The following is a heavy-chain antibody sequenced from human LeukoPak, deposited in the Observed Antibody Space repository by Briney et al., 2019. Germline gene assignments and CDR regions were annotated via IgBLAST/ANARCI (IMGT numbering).Heavy chain of an antibody. CDR2: ISSSSSYI. CDR3: AILKTYSGSYWIGDDY. Sequence: GGSLRLSCAASGFTFSSYSMNWVRQAPGKGLEWVSSISSSSSYIYYADSVKGRFTISRDNAKNSLYLQMNSLRAEDTAVYYCAILKTYSGSYWIGDDYWGQGTLVTVSS. CDR1: GFTFSSYS. J-gene: IGHJ4*02. V-gene: IGHV3-21*01. D-gene: IGHD1-26*01.